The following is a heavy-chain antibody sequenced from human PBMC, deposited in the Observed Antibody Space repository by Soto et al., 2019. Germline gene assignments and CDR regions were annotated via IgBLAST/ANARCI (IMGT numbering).Heavy chain of an antibody. CDR3: ARQGGPALRYFDWLHFDY. D-gene: IGHD3-9*01. Sequence: ASVKVSCKASGYTFTGYYMHWVRQAPGQGLEWMGWINPNSGGTNYAQKFQGWVTMTRDTSISTAYMELGRLRSDDTAVYYCARQGGPALRYFDWLHFDYWGQGTLVTVSS. CDR2: INPNSGGT. CDR1: GYTFTGYY. J-gene: IGHJ4*02. V-gene: IGHV1-2*04.